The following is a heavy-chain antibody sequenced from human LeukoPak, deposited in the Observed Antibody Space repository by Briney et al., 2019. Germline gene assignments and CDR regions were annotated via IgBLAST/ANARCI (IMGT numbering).Heavy chain of an antibody. CDR2: LNPNSGVT. CDR1: GYTFNRYY. Sequence: ASVKVSCKASGYTFNRYYMHWVRQAPGHGLEWMGWLNPNSGVTKYAQKFQGRVTMTRDTSISTAYMELSSLRSDDTAVYYCAREDNWNSDYRGQGTLVTVSS. D-gene: IGHD1-7*01. J-gene: IGHJ4*02. V-gene: IGHV1-2*02. CDR3: AREDNWNSDY.